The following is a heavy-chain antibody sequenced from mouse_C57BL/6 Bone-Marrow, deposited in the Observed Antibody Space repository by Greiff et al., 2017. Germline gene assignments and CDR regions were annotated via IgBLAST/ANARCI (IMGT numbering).Heavy chain of an antibody. D-gene: IGHD2-3*01. CDR1: GYTFTSYD. CDR2: IYPRDGST. Sequence: QVQLKQSGPELVKPGASVKLSCKASGYTFTSYDINWVKQRPGQGLAWIGWIYPRDGSTKYNEKFKGKATLTVDTSSSTAYMELHSLTSEDSAVYFCARKRWLLAMDYWGQGTSVTVSS. V-gene: IGHV1-85*01. CDR3: ARKRWLLAMDY. J-gene: IGHJ4*01.